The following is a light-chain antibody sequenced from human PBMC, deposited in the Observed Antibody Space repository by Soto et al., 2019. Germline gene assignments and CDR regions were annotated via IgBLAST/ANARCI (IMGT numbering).Light chain of an antibody. CDR1: QSIGRW. CDR3: QQYDGYPVT. Sequence: DMQMTQSPSTLSASVGDRVTITGRASQSIGRWLAWSQQKSGKAPKLLIFDASSLQSGVPSRFSGSGSGTEFTLTISSLQPDDVATYYCQQYDGYPVTFGGGTKVEIK. CDR2: DAS. V-gene: IGKV1-5*01. J-gene: IGKJ4*01.